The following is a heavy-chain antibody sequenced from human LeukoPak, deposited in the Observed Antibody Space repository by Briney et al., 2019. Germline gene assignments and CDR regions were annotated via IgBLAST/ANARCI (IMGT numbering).Heavy chain of an antibody. CDR2: ISISSSST. CDR1: GFTFSSYS. Sequence: GSLRLSCAASGFTFSSYSMKWVRQAPGKGLEWVASISISSSSTYYADSLEGRFTISRDNAKNSLYLQMNGLRVEDTAVYYCARGGGYCGAECFGIDYWGQGTLVTVSS. D-gene: IGHD2-21*01. CDR3: ARGGGYCGAECFGIDY. V-gene: IGHV3-21*01. J-gene: IGHJ4*02.